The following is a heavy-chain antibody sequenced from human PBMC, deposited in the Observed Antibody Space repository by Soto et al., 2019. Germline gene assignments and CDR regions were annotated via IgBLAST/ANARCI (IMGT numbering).Heavy chain of an antibody. CDR3: ARDRNWNYYYYGMDV. D-gene: IGHD1-1*01. J-gene: IGHJ6*02. CDR2: IIPIFGTA. V-gene: IGHV1-69*13. Sequence: SVKGSCQASGGTFSSYAISWVRQAPGQGLEWMGGIIPIFGTANYAQKFQGRVTITADESTSTAYMELSSLRSEDTAVYYCARDRNWNYYYYGMDVWGQGTTVTVSS. CDR1: GGTFSSYA.